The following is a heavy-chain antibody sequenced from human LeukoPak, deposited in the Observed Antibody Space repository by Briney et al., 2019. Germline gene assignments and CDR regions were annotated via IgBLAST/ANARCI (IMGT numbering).Heavy chain of an antibody. V-gene: IGHV1-2*02. J-gene: IGHJ4*02. CDR3: ARDRPVSRLGTDFDY. D-gene: IGHD1-7*01. Sequence: GASVKVSCKASGYTFTGYYMHWVRQAPGQGLEWMGWINPNSGGTDYAQKFQGRVTMTRDTSINTAYMELSSLRSDDTAVYYCARDRPVSRLGTDFDYWGQGALVTVSS. CDR1: GYTFTGYY. CDR2: INPNSGGT.